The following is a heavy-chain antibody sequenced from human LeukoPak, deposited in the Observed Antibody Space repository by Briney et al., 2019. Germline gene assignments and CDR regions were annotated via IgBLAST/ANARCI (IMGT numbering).Heavy chain of an antibody. J-gene: IGHJ5*02. V-gene: IGHV3-23*01. CDR2: ISDGGAAT. D-gene: IGHD2-2*01. CDR1: GFTFSNYA. CDR3: AKALNVLVPSTSRWFDP. Sequence: GGSLRLSCAASGFTFSNYAMTCVRQAPGKGLEWVSTISDGGAATYYADSVKGRFTSSRDNSKNTLSLQMNSLRAEDTAVYYCAKALNVLVPSTSRWFDPWGQGTLVTVSS.